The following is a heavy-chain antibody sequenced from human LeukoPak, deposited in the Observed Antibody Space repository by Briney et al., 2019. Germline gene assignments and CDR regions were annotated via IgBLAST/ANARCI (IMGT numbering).Heavy chain of an antibody. J-gene: IGHJ4*02. D-gene: IGHD5-12*01. V-gene: IGHV4-59*01. CDR2: IYHSGST. CDR1: GGSISSYY. Sequence: PSETLSLTCTVSGGSISSYYWSWVRQPPGKGLEWIGYIYHSGSTKYNPSLKSRVTISVDTSKNQFSLKLSSVTAADTAVYYCARDGYSGNDGLWGQGTLVTVSS. CDR3: ARDGYSGNDGL.